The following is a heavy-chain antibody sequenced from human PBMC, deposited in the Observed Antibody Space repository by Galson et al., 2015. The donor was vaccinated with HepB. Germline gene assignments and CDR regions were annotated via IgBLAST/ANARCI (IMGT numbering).Heavy chain of an antibody. CDR2: FDLEDGET. D-gene: IGHD3-16*01. CDR1: GHSLTELP. CDR3: AAPRELGDDAFNI. J-gene: IGHJ3*02. V-gene: IGHV1-24*01. Sequence: SVKVSCKVSGHSLTELPIHWVRQVPGKGLEWVGGFDLEDGETIHAEKFQGRVTMTEDTSTDTAYMELSSLRSDDTAVYYCAAPRELGDDAFNIWGQGTMVTVSP.